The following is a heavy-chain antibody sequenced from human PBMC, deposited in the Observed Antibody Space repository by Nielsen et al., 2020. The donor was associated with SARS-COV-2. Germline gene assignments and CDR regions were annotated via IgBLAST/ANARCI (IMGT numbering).Heavy chain of an antibody. Sequence: GESLKISCAASGFSFNTFGMSWVRQTPGKGLEWISTISGTADSTYYADSVKGRFTISRDNSKNTLYLQMNSLRAEDTAVYYCAKARAGRYPQSRILDNWAQGTLVTVSA. D-gene: IGHD2-21*01. V-gene: IGHV3-23*01. CDR2: ISGTADST. CDR3: AKARAGRYPQSRILDN. CDR1: GFSFNTFG. J-gene: IGHJ4*02.